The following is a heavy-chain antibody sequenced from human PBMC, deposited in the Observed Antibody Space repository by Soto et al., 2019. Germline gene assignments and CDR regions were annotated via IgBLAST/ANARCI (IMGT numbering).Heavy chain of an antibody. CDR2: IYYSGST. V-gene: IGHV4-59*03. J-gene: IGHJ4*02. D-gene: IGHD1-26*01. CDR3: EPGAPEAWELLKN. CDR1: GGSISSYY. Sequence: SETLSLTCTVSGGSISSYYWSWIRQPPGKGLEWIGYIYYSGSTNYSPSLEGRITISMEKSQNQFSLTLTSVTASDTVAYYCEPGAPEAWELLKNWGQGTPFPVS.